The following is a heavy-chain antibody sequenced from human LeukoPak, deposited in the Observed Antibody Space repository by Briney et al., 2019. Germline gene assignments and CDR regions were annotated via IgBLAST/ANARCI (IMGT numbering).Heavy chain of an antibody. J-gene: IGHJ4*02. Sequence: GGSLRLSCAASGFTFSSYAMSWVRQAPGKGLEWVSAISGSGGSTYYADSVKGRFTISRDNSKNTLYLQMNSLRAEDTAVYYCAKLIRSITMIVVVITGFDYWGQGTLVTVSS. CDR3: AKLIRSITMIVVVITGFDY. V-gene: IGHV3-23*01. CDR1: GFTFSSYA. CDR2: ISGSGGST. D-gene: IGHD3-22*01.